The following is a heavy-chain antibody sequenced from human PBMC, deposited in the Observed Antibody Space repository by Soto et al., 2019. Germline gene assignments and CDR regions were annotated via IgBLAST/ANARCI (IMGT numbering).Heavy chain of an antibody. Sequence: QAQLVQSGTEVEKPGVSVKVSCKASGYTFTSYAISWVRQAPGQGLEWMGWISANNGNTNYAQKLQGRVTMTADTSTSTAYMELRSLRSDDTAVYYCARGWGGIVVAGTRLDYWGQGTLVTVSS. CDR1: GYTFTSYA. J-gene: IGHJ4*02. CDR2: ISANNGNT. CDR3: ARGWGGIVVAGTRLDY. V-gene: IGHV1-18*01. D-gene: IGHD6-19*01.